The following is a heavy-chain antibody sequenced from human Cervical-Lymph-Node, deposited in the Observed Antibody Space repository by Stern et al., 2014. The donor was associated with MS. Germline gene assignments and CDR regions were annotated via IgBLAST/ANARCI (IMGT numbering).Heavy chain of an antibody. CDR1: GGSIRSYS. V-gene: IGHV4-59*01. J-gene: IGHJ4*02. CDR3: AGYYDILTGYDY. D-gene: IGHD3-9*01. CDR2: IYYSGST. Sequence: QLQLQESGPGLVKPSETLSLTCTVSGGSIRSYSWSWIRQPPGQGLEWIGYIYYSGSTNYNPSLKSRVTISVDTSKNQFSLKLSSVTAADTAVYYCAGYYDILTGYDYWGQGTLVTVSS.